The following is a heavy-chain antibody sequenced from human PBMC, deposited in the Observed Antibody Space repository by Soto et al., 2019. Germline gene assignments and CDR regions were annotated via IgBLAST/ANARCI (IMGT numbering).Heavy chain of an antibody. CDR3: ARDPIDYDILTGSYGMDV. CDR1: GGTFSSYA. V-gene: IGHV1-69*13. Sequence: GASVKVSCKASGGTFSSYAISWVRQAPGQGLEWMGGIIPIFGTANYAQKFQGRVTITADESTSTAHMELSSLRSEDTAVYYCARDPIDYDILTGSYGMDVWGQGTTVTVSS. J-gene: IGHJ6*02. CDR2: IIPIFGTA. D-gene: IGHD3-9*01.